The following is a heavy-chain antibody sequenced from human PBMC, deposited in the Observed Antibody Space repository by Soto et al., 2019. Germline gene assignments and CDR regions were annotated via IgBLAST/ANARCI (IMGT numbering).Heavy chain of an antibody. CDR1: GYSFASHW. J-gene: IGHJ4*02. V-gene: IGHV5-51*01. CDR2: IYPGDSDT. D-gene: IGHD1-26*01. CDR3: ARYSWSYCHYLDF. Sequence: PGESLKISCKGSGYSFASHWVAWVRQMPEKGLEWIGTIYPGDSDTKYSSAFRGHVTISADTSVSTAYLQWRSLEATDSAIYYCARYSWSYCHYLDFWGQGTLVTVAS.